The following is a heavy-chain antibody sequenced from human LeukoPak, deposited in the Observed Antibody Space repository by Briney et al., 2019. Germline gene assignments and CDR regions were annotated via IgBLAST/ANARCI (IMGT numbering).Heavy chain of an antibody. V-gene: IGHV3-74*01. CDR1: GFTVSSYW. CDR2: MNVEGSVT. CDR3: ARDFGGNSDF. Sequence: GGSLRLSCAASGFTVSSYWMHWVRQVPGKWLVWVSSMNVEGSVTSYADFVKGRFTISRDIAKNTLYLQMNTLTAEDTAVYYCARDFGGNSDFWGQGTLVTVSS. D-gene: IGHD4-23*01. J-gene: IGHJ4*02.